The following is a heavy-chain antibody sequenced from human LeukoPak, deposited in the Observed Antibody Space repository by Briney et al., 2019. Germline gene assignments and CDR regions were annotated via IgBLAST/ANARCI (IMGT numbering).Heavy chain of an antibody. V-gene: IGHV3-30*04. J-gene: IGHJ3*02. D-gene: IGHD2-2*01. CDR3: ARDLECSSTSCYAPDAFDI. Sequence: GGSLRLSCAASGFTFSSYAMNWVRQAPGKGLEWVAVISYDGSNKYYADSVKGRFTISRDNAKNSLYLQMNSLRAEDTAVYYCARDLECSSTSCYAPDAFDIWGQGTMVTVSS. CDR1: GFTFSSYA. CDR2: ISYDGSNK.